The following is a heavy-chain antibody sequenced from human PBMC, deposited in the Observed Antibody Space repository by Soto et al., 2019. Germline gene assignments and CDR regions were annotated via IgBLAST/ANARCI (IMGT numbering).Heavy chain of an antibody. CDR3: ARETHHYESSGYFGLDV. D-gene: IGHD3-22*01. Sequence: QVQLVQSGAEVEKPGASVKVSCKASGYSFTSYGISWVRQAPGQGLEWMGWISAYNGNTNDAQKLQTIVTMTTDTSTKTAYMEMRSLRSDDTAVYSCARETHHYESSGYFGLDVWGQGTTVTGSS. CDR2: ISAYNGNT. J-gene: IGHJ6*02. V-gene: IGHV1-18*01. CDR1: GYSFTSYG.